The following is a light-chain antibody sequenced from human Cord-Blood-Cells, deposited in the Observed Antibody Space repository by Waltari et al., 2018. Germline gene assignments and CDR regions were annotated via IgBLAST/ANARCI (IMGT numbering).Light chain of an antibody. J-gene: IGKJ4*01. V-gene: IGKV3-20*01. Sequence: EIALTQSPGTLSLSPGERATLSCRASQSDSSSYLAWYQQKPGQAPRLLIYGASSRATGIPDRFSGSGSVTDFTLTISRLEPEDFAVYYCQQYGSSPPITFGGGTKVEIK. CDR3: QQYGSSPPIT. CDR2: GAS. CDR1: QSDSSSY.